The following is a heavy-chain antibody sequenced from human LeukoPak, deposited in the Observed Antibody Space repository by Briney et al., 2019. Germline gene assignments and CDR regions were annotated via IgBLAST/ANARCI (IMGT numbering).Heavy chain of an antibody. J-gene: IGHJ4*02. D-gene: IGHD4-17*01. CDR3: ARNDYGAYYFDY. Sequence: GGSLRLSCAAPGLIFRNYAMHWVRQAPGKGLEWVAVISYDGSSKYYADSVKGRFTISRDNSKNTLYLQMNSLRAEDTAVYYCARNDYGAYYFDYWGQGTLVTVSS. CDR1: GLIFRNYA. CDR2: ISYDGSSK. V-gene: IGHV3-30-3*01.